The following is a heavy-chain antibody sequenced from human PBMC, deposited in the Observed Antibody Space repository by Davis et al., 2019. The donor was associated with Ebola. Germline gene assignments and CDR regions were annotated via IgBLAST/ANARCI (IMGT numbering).Heavy chain of an antibody. D-gene: IGHD4-11*01. V-gene: IGHV3-48*01. Sequence: PGGSLRLSCAASGFTFSNYKMNWVRQAPGKGLEWVSYIGPSSVNIFYADSVKGRFTISRDNSKNTLYLQMNSLRAEDTAVYYCARAPEMTTVTTAFFDYWGQGTLVTVSS. CDR2: IGPSSVNI. J-gene: IGHJ4*02. CDR3: ARAPEMTTVTTAFFDY. CDR1: GFTFSNYK.